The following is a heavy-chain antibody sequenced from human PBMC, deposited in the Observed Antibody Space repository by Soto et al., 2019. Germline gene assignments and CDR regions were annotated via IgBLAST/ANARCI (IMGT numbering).Heavy chain of an antibody. J-gene: IGHJ5*02. CDR1: GGSISSVCYS. Sequence: TLCLTCAVSGGSISSVCYSWSWIRQPPGKGLEWIGYIYHSGSTYYNPSLKSRVTISVDRSKNQFSLKLSSVTAADTAVYYCARVPDRWGQGTLVTVSS. CDR2: IYHSGST. V-gene: IGHV4-30-2*01. CDR3: ARVPDR. D-gene: IGHD2-2*01.